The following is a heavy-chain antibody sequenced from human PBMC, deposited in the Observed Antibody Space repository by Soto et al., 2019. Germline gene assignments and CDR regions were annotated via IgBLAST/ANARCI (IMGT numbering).Heavy chain of an antibody. V-gene: IGHV1-69*13. J-gene: IGHJ3*02. CDR2: IIPIFGAA. CDR3: ASLFSYDSSVAFVI. CDR1: GGTFSSYA. Sequence: SVKVSCKASGGTFSSYAISWVRQAPGQGLEWMGGIIPIFGAANYAQKFQGRVTITADESTSTAYMELSSLRSEDTAVYYCASLFSYDSSVAFVIGGKGKMFT. D-gene: IGHD3-22*01.